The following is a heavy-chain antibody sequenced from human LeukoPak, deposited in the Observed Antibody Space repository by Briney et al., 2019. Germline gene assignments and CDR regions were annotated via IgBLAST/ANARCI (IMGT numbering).Heavy chain of an antibody. CDR2: IGSDGSDK. CDR3: AKDPGKSVKGYYMDV. D-gene: IGHD3-10*01. J-gene: IGHJ6*03. V-gene: IGHV3-30*02. CDR1: GFTFGSCG. Sequence: PGGSLRLSCAASGFTFGSCGMHWVRQAPGKGLEWVSFIGSDGSDKYYADSVKGRFTISRDNSKNTLFLQMNSLSTEDTAFYYCAKDPGKSVKGYYMDVWGKGTTVTISS.